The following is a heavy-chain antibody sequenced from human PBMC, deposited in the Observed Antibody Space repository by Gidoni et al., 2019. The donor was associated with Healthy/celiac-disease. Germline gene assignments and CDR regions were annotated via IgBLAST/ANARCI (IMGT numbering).Heavy chain of an antibody. CDR2: ISYDGSNK. D-gene: IGHD1-26*01. CDR3: AKDVGSYFHVHYFDY. V-gene: IGHV3-30*18. Sequence: QVQLVESGGGVVQPGRSLRLSCAAAGFPVSSYGMHWVRQAPGKGLEWVAVISYDGSNKYYADSVKGRFTISRDNSKNTLYLQMNSLRAEDTAVYYCAKDVGSYFHVHYFDYWGQGTLVTVSS. CDR1: GFPVSSYG. J-gene: IGHJ4*02.